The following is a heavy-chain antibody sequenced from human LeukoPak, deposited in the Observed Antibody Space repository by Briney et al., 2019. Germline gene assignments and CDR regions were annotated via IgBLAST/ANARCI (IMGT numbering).Heavy chain of an antibody. V-gene: IGHV4-38-2*02. CDR1: GYSISSGYY. D-gene: IGHD3-22*01. Sequence: PSETLSLTCTVSGYSISSGYYWGWIRQPPGKGLEWIGSIYHSGSTYYNPSLKSRVTISVDTSENQFSLKLSSVTAADTAVYYCARGYYYDSSGYYYWFDPWGQGTLVTVSS. CDR3: ARGYYYDSSGYYYWFDP. CDR2: IYHSGST. J-gene: IGHJ5*02.